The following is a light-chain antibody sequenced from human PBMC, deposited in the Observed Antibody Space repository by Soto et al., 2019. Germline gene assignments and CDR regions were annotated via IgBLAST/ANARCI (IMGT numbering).Light chain of an antibody. Sequence: QSVLTQPPSVSGAPGQRVTISCTGSSSHIGAGYDVHWYQQLPGTAPKLLLYGNTNRPSGVPDRFSGSKSGTSASLAITGLQAEDEADYFCQSYDSSLSGSYVFGTGTKLTVL. V-gene: IGLV1-40*01. CDR3: QSYDSSLSGSYV. CDR2: GNT. J-gene: IGLJ1*01. CDR1: SSHIGAGYD.